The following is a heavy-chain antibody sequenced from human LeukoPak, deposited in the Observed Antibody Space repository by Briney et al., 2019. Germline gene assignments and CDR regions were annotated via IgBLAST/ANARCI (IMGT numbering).Heavy chain of an antibody. CDR2: ISGSGGST. CDR3: AKVTTYYYGSGSYPGY. CDR1: GFTFSSYA. V-gene: IGHV3-23*01. Sequence: GGSLRLSCAASGFTFSSYAMSWVRQAPGKGLEWASAISGSGGSTYYADSVKGRFTISRDNSKNTLYLQMNSLRAEDTAVYYCAKVTTYYYGSGSYPGYWGQGTLVTVSS. D-gene: IGHD3-10*01. J-gene: IGHJ4*02.